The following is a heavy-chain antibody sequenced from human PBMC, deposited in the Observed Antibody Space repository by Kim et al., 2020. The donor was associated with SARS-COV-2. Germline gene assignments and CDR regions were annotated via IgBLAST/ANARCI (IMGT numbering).Heavy chain of an antibody. J-gene: IGHJ6*02. CDR3: ARDTEWIFFDYYGMDV. Sequence: QKFQGRVTITRDTSASTAYMELSSMRSEDTAVYYCARDTEWIFFDYYGMDVWGQGTTVTVYS. V-gene: IGHV1-3*01. D-gene: IGHD3-3*01.